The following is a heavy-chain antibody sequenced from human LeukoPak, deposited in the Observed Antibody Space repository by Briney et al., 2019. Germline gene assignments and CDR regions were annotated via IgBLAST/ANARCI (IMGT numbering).Heavy chain of an antibody. V-gene: IGHV1-2*02. CDR2: INPNSGGT. CDR1: GYSFIDYY. D-gene: IGHD3-10*01. J-gene: IGHJ4*02. CDR3: ARDSRYNNVGDY. Sequence: ASVKVSCKASGYSFIDYYIHWVRRAPGQGLEWMGWINPNSGGTNYAQKFQGRVTMTRDTSISTAYMELSRLRSDDTAVYFCARDSRYNNVGDYWGQGTLVTVSS.